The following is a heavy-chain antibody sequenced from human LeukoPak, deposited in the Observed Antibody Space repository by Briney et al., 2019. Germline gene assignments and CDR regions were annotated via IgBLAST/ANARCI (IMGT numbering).Heavy chain of an antibody. V-gene: IGHV1-69*06. D-gene: IGHD6-13*01. CDR1: GGTFSSYA. J-gene: IGHJ6*03. CDR3: ARGLGSSWYRVGYYYYYYMDV. Sequence: SVKVSCKASGGTFSSYAISWVRQAPGQGLEWMGGIIPIFGTANYAQKFQGRVTITADKSTSTAYMELSSLRSEDTAVYYCARGLGSSWYRVGYYYYYYMDVWGKGTTVTVSS. CDR2: IIPIFGTA.